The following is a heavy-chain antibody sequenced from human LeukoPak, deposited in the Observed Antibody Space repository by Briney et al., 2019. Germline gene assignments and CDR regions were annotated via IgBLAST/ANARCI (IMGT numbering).Heavy chain of an antibody. CDR3: ARAPLEPYYFDY. D-gene: IGHD1-1*01. Sequence: SETLSLTCAVSSGSISSGGYSWSWIRQPPGKGLEWIGYIYHSGSTYYNPSLKSRVTISVDRSKNQFSLKLSSVTAADTAVYYCARAPLEPYYFDYWGQGTLVTVSS. V-gene: IGHV4-30-2*01. J-gene: IGHJ4*02. CDR1: SGSISSGGYS. CDR2: IYHSGST.